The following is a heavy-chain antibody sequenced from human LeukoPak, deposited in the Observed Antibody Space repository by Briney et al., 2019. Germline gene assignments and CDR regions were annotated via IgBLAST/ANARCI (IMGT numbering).Heavy chain of an antibody. D-gene: IGHD3-22*01. CDR3: ARWEDSSGYFDY. J-gene: IGHJ4*02. CDR2: ISSSSYI. Sequence: GGSLRLSCAASGFTFSSYSMNWVRQAPGKGLEWVSSISSSSYIYYADSVKGRFTISRDNAKNSLYLQMNSLRAEDTAVYYCARWEDSSGYFDYWGQGTLVTASS. V-gene: IGHV3-21*01. CDR1: GFTFSSYS.